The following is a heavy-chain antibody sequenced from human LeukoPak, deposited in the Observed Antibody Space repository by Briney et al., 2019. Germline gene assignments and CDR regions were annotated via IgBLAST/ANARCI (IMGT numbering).Heavy chain of an antibody. CDR3: ARHSLKLVDADFDY. CDR1: GDSINNYY. D-gene: IGHD3-16*02. CDR2: IYNSGTT. Sequence: PSETLSLTCSVSGDSINNYYWNWIRQPPGKGLEWIGYIYNSGTTNYNPSLKSRISISVDTSKNQFSLRLTSVTAADTAVYYCARHSLKLVDADFDYWGQGTLVTVSS. V-gene: IGHV4-59*08. J-gene: IGHJ4*02.